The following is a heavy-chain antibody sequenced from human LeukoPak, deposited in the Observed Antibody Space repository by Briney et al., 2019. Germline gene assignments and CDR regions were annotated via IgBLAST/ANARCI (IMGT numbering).Heavy chain of an antibody. J-gene: IGHJ4*02. V-gene: IGHV3-74*01. Sequence: GGSLRLSCAASGFTFSSYWMHWVRQAPGKGLVWVSRINSDGSSTSYADSVKGRFTISRDNAKNTLYLQMNSLRAEDTAVYYCAKDPRRMARLITFGGGRPYYFDYWGQGTLVTVSS. CDR3: AKDPRRMARLITFGGGRPYYFDY. D-gene: IGHD3-16*01. CDR2: INSDGSST. CDR1: GFTFSSYW.